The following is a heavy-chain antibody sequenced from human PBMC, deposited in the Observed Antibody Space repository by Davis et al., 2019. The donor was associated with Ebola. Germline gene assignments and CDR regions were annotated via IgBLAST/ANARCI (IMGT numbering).Heavy chain of an antibody. CDR1: GGSISSYY. J-gene: IGHJ5*02. Sequence: MPSETLSLTCTVSGGSISSYYWSWIRQPPGKGLAWIGYIYYSGGTHYNPSLKRRVTISVDTSKNQFSLKLSSVTAADTAVYYCARGMITFGGVIAPFDPWGQGTLVTVSS. D-gene: IGHD3-16*02. CDR2: IYYSGGT. V-gene: IGHV4-59*01. CDR3: ARGMITFGGVIAPFDP.